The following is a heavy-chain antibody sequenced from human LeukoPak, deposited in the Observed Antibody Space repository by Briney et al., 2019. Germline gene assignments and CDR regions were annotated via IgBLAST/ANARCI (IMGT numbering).Heavy chain of an antibody. D-gene: IGHD4-17*01. CDR2: IIPIFGTA. CDR1: GGTFSSYA. J-gene: IGHJ4*02. CDR3: ARSTYGDYGYFDY. V-gene: IGHV1-69*05. Sequence: SVKVSCKASGGTFSSYAISWVRRAPGQGLEWMGRIIPIFGTANYAQKFQGRVTITTDESTSTAYMELSSLRSEDTAVYYCARSTYGDYGYFDYWGQGTLVTVSS.